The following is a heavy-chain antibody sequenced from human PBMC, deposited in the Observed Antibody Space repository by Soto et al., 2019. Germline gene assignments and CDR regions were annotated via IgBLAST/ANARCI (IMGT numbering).Heavy chain of an antibody. Sequence: PGGSLRLSCAASGFTFSSYGMHWVRQAPGKGLEWVAVIWYDGSNKYYPGSVKGRFTISRENAKNSLYLQMNSLRAGDTAVYYCARPFSIFGVVPAGMDVWGQGTTVTVSS. CDR1: GFTFSSYG. V-gene: IGHV3-33*01. CDR3: ARPFSIFGVVPAGMDV. CDR2: IWYDGSNK. D-gene: IGHD3-3*01. J-gene: IGHJ6*02.